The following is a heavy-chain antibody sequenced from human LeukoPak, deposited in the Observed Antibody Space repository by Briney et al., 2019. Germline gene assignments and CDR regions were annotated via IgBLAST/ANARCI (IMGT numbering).Heavy chain of an antibody. CDR1: GFTVSDNS. CDR3: ARDGVLRNFDWLFYYYMDV. J-gene: IGHJ6*03. CDR2: NYDDRT. Sequence: KSGGSLRLSCTVSGFTVSDNSMSWVRQAPGKGLEWVSFNYDDRTHYSDSVKDRFTISRDNAKNSLYLQMNSLRAEDTAVYYCARDGVLRNFDWLFYYYMDVWGKGTTVTVSS. V-gene: IGHV3-69-1*01. D-gene: IGHD3-9*01.